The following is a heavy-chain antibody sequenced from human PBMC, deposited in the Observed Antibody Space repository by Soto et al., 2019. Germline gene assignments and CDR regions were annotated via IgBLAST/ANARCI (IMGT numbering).Heavy chain of an antibody. Sequence: QVQLVQSGAEVKKPGSSVRVSCKASGDTFSTLPITWVRQAPGHGPEWMGLFIPVFDTATYAQKFQGRVTLTADESRSTAYMELSSLRSEDSAVYYCARHYSDRSGGAFDIWGQGTMVTVS. J-gene: IGHJ3*02. CDR1: GDTFSTLP. D-gene: IGHD3-22*01. V-gene: IGHV1-69*01. CDR2: FIPVFDTA. CDR3: ARHYSDRSGGAFDI.